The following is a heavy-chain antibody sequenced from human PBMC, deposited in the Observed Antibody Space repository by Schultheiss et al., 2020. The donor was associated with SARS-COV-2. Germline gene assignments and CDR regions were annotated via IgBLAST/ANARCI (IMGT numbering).Heavy chain of an antibody. CDR2: ISDSGNT. J-gene: IGHJ5*02. Sequence: GGSLRLSCAASGFTFSSYGMHWVRQAPGKGLEWVSSISDSGNTYYAASVKGRLFISRDNSRNTLYLQMNSLRAEDTAVYYCARGGATWIQLWSSNWFDPWGQGTLVTVSS. CDR3: ARGGATWIQLWSSNWFDP. D-gene: IGHD5-18*01. V-gene: IGHV3-23*01. CDR1: GFTFSSYG.